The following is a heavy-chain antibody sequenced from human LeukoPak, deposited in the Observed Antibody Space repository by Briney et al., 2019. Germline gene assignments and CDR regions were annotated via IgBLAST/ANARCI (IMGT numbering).Heavy chain of an antibody. CDR2: IIPIFGTA. CDR1: GGTFSSYA. J-gene: IGHJ4*02. Sequence: SVKVSCKASGGTFSSYAISWVRQAPGQGLEWMGRIIPIFGTANYAQKFQGRVTITADTSTDTAYMELSSLRSEDTAVYYCATLPAFPITFDYWGQGTLVTVSS. V-gene: IGHV1-69*06. CDR3: ATLPAFPITFDY. D-gene: IGHD3-10*01.